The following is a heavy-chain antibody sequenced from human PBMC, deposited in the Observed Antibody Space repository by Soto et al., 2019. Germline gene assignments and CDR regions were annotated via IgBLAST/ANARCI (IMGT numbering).Heavy chain of an antibody. CDR1: GGSIISGGYY. J-gene: IGHJ3*02. V-gene: IGHV4-31*03. CDR3: ARDLGLGLMRRRTGTFDI. Sequence: SETLSLTCTVSGGSIISGGYYFICIRQQPWNGLEWIGYIYYSGSTYYNPSLKSRVTISVDTSKNQFSLKLSSVTAADTAVYYCARDLGLGLMRRRTGTFDIWGQGTMVTVS. D-gene: IGHD2-8*01. CDR2: IYYSGST.